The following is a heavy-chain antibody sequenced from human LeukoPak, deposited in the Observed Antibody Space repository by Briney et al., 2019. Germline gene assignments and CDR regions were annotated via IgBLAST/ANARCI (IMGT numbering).Heavy chain of an antibody. J-gene: IGHJ4*02. V-gene: IGHV3-30*04. CDR1: GFTFSSYA. Sequence: GSLRLSCAASGFTFSSYAMHWVRQAPGKGLEWVAVISYDGSNKYYADSVKGRFTISRDNSKNTLYLQMNSLRAEDTAVYYCARCQSLIQLWLGIDYWGQGTLVTVSS. D-gene: IGHD5-18*01. CDR3: ARCQSLIQLWLGIDY. CDR2: ISYDGSNK.